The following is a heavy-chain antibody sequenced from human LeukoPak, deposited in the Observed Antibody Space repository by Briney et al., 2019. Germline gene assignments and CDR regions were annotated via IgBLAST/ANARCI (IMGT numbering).Heavy chain of an antibody. J-gene: IGHJ1*01. Sequence: GGSLRLSCAASGFTFSTYWMNWFRQTPGKGLEWVAKIKADGGEKDHVASVKGRFTISRDNAKNTLYLQMNSLRAEDTAVYYCAKVGGTTHGYFQHWGQGTLVTVSS. CDR2: IKADGGEK. D-gene: IGHD3-16*01. CDR1: GFTFSTYW. V-gene: IGHV3-7*01. CDR3: AKVGGTTHGYFQH.